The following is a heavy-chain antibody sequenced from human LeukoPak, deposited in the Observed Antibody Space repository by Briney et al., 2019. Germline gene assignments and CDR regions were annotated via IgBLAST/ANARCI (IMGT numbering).Heavy chain of an antibody. CDR1: GYTFTSYD. CDR3: ASVPRVGAIYYFDY. V-gene: IGHV1-8*01. J-gene: IGHJ4*02. Sequence: ASVKVSCEASGYTFTSYDINWVRQATGQGLEWMGWMNPNSGNTGYAQKFQGRVIMTRNTSISTAYMELSSLRSEDTAVYYCASVPRVGAIYYFDYWGQGTLVTVSS. CDR2: MNPNSGNT. D-gene: IGHD1-26*01.